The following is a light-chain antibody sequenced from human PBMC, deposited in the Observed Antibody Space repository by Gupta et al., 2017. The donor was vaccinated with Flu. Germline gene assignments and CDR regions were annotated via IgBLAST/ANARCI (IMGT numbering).Light chain of an antibody. V-gene: IGKV3-15*01. J-gene: IGKJ1*01. CDR3: QKDNKPPMT. Sequence: EIVMTQSPATLSVSPGERATLSCRASQGVSSNFSCYHQKPGQPPRLLYDGASTRATGIQARCSGRGSGTEFTLTIRSVQSEDVAVYCWQKDNKPPMTFGQGTKVEIK. CDR2: GAS. CDR1: QGVSSN.